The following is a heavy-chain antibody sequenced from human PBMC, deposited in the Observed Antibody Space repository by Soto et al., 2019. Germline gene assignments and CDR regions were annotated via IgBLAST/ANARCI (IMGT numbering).Heavy chain of an antibody. Sequence: QVQLVESGEGVVQPGRSLRLSCAASGFTFSSYGMHWVRQAPGKGLEWVAVISYDGSNKYYADSVKGRFTISRDNSKNTLYLQMNSLRAEDTAVYYCAKDGGLRRGTFDYWGQGTLVTVSS. CDR2: ISYDGSNK. V-gene: IGHV3-30*18. D-gene: IGHD1-7*01. CDR1: GFTFSSYG. CDR3: AKDGGLRRGTFDY. J-gene: IGHJ4*02.